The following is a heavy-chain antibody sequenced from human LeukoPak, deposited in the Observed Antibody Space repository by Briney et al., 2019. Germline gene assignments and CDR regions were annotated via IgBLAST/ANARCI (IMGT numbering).Heavy chain of an antibody. J-gene: IGHJ4*02. D-gene: IGHD3-10*01. CDR2: ICSSDSTT. CDR3: AKGHRHGSGSFWV. CDR1: GFTFRIYA. Sequence: GGSLRLSCVASGFTFRIYATTWVRQAPGKRLEWVSAICSSDSTTYYADSVKGRFTISRDNSKNTLYLQMNSLRAEDTAVYYCAKGHRHGSGSFWVWGQGTLVTVSS. V-gene: IGHV3-23*05.